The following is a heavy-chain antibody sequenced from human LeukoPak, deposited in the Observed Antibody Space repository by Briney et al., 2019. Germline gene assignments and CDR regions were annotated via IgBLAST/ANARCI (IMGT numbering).Heavy chain of an antibody. Sequence: SETLSLTCAVYGGSFSGYYWSWIRQPPGKGLEWIGEINHSGSTNYNPSLKSRVTISVDTSKNQFSLKLSSVTAADTAVYYCARGPITISVSMDVRGKGTTVTVSS. CDR3: ARGPITISVSMDV. CDR2: INHSGST. D-gene: IGHD3-3*01. J-gene: IGHJ6*03. CDR1: GGSFSGYY. V-gene: IGHV4-34*01.